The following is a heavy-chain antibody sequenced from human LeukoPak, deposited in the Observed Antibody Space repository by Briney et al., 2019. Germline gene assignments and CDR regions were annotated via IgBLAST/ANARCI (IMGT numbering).Heavy chain of an antibody. Sequence: GGSLRLSCAASGFTFSDYYMSWIRQAPGKGLEWVSYISSSSSYTNYADSAKGRFTISRDNAKNSLYLQMNSLGAEDTAVYYCARDPGSWYPDYWGQGTLVTVSS. CDR2: ISSSSSYT. D-gene: IGHD6-13*01. V-gene: IGHV3-11*06. CDR1: GFTFSDYY. CDR3: ARDPGSWYPDY. J-gene: IGHJ4*02.